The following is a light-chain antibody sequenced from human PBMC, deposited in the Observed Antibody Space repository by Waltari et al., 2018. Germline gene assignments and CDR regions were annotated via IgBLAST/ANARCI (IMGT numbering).Light chain of an antibody. Sequence: QSLLPPPPSMSGAQDHKVTISSSGGTPNFGDNYVPVYQKLPGAPPKVLIYDNNKRPSWLPVRFAGARSGTSATLGISGLHSGEEADYFCVAWDDSWSALIFGGGTKLTVL. CDR2: DNN. CDR1: TPNFGDNY. V-gene: IGLV1-51*01. J-gene: IGLJ2*01. CDR3: VAWDDSWSALI.